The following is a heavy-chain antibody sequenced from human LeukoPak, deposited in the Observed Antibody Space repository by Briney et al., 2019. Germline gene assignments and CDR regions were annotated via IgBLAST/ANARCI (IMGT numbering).Heavy chain of an antibody. Sequence: PGGSLRLSCTASGFTFSGYSMNWIRQAPGKGLEWVSSFGTRSTTVYHAGSVKGRFAISRDNAKNSLYLQMNSLRAEDTALYYCAREVSEGFDFWGQGTLVTVSS. CDR1: GFTFSGYS. J-gene: IGHJ4*02. CDR3: AREVSEGFDF. CDR2: FGTRSTTV. V-gene: IGHV3-21*01. D-gene: IGHD3-22*01.